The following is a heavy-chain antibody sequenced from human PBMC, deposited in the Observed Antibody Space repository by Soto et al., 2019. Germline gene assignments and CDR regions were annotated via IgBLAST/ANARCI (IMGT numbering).Heavy chain of an antibody. D-gene: IGHD3-9*01. CDR3: ARLEGLATISYYFDF. V-gene: IGHV4-39*01. CDR2: IYYRGNA. Sequence: PSETLSLTCSVSDDSINSDKYYWGWIRQPPGKGMEWIGSIYYRGNAYYNPSLQTRVTISLDKSKSQFSLKLNSVTAADSAVYFCARLEGLATISYYFDFWGPGALVTVSS. CDR1: DDSINSDKYY. J-gene: IGHJ4*02.